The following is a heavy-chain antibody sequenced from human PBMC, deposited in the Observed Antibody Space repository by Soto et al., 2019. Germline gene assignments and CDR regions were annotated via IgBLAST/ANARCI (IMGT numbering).Heavy chain of an antibody. CDR1: GFTFDDYA. CDR2: ISWNSGSI. Sequence: GGSLRLSCAASGFTFDDYAMHWVRQAPGKGLEWVSGISWNSGSIGYADSVKGRFTISRDNAKNSLYLQMNSLRAEDTALYYCAKGGYYYDFWSHFDYWGQGTLVTVSS. J-gene: IGHJ4*02. D-gene: IGHD3-3*01. V-gene: IGHV3-9*01. CDR3: AKGGYYYDFWSHFDY.